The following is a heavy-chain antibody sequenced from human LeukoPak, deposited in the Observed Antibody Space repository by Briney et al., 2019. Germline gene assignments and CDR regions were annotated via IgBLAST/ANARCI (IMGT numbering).Heavy chain of an antibody. CDR1: GGSISSGGYC. Sequence: SQTLSLTCTVSGGSISSGGYCWSWIRQHPGKGLEWIGYIYYSGSTYYNPSLKSRVTISVDTSKNQFSLKLSSVTAADTAVYYCARAPLLLWFGESINYFDYWGQGTLVTVSS. D-gene: IGHD3-10*01. CDR2: IYYSGST. V-gene: IGHV4-31*03. J-gene: IGHJ4*02. CDR3: ARAPLLLWFGESINYFDY.